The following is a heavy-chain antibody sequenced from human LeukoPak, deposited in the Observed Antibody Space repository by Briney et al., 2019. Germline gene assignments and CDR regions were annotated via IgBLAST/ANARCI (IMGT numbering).Heavy chain of an antibody. CDR1: GFTFRDHS. CDR3: ARDRDSSGWYEGFDY. J-gene: IGHJ4*02. CDR2: MSYDGIDS. V-gene: IGHV3-30*04. Sequence: GGSLRLSCAASGFTFRDHSLHWVRQAPGKGLEWVAVMSYDGIDSYYADSVKGRFTISRDNSKNTLYLQMNSLRADDTAVYYCARDRDSSGWYEGFDYWGQGTLVTVSS. D-gene: IGHD6-19*01.